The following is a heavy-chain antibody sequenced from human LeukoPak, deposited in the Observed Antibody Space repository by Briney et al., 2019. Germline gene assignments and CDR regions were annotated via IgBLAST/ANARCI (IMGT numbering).Heavy chain of an antibody. V-gene: IGHV3-53*01. D-gene: IGHD1-14*01. Sequence: GGSLRLSCAAAGFTFSDYGMNWVRQAPGKGLEWVSVIYSGGSTYYADSVKGRFSISRDNSKNTLYLQMNSLRAEDTAVYYCARDLSPWETRNPDAFDIWAKGQWSPSLQ. CDR3: ARDLSPWETRNPDAFDI. CDR2: IYSGGST. CDR1: GFTFSDYG. J-gene: IGHJ3*02.